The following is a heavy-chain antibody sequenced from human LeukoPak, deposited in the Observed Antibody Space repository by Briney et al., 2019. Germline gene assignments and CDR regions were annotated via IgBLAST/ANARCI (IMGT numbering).Heavy chain of an antibody. J-gene: IGHJ4*02. CDR1: GFTYSDYW. CDR3: XRXGVNAXLDY. V-gene: IGHV3-7*01. CDR2: IKPDGSAT. D-gene: IGHD3-10*01. Sequence: GGSLRLSCVVSGFTYSDYWMGWVRQAPGEGLEWVANIKPDGSATYYVDSVKGRFTISRDNAKSSLSLQMSSLRVEDTAVYYCXRXGVNAXLDYWGQGTLVTVSS.